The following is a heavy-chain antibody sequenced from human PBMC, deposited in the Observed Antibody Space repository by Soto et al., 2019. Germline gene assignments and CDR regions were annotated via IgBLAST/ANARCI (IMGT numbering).Heavy chain of an antibody. D-gene: IGHD3-9*01. CDR1: GYTFTSYG. CDR2: ISAYNGNT. Sequence: GASVKVSCKASGYTFTSYGISWVRQAPGQGLEWMGWISAYNGNTNYAQKLQGRVTMTTDTSTSTAYMELRSLRSDDTAVYYCARDGPHRPLRYFEVDPWGQGTLVTVSS. CDR3: ARDGPHRPLRYFEVDP. V-gene: IGHV1-18*01. J-gene: IGHJ5*02.